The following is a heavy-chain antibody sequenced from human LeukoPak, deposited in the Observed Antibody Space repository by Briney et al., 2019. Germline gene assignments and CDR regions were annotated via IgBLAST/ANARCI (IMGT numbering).Heavy chain of an antibody. CDR1: GYTFTSYY. J-gene: IGHJ3*02. CDR3: ARNIWFGESADAFDI. Sequence: ASVKVSCKASGYTFTSYYIHWVRQAPGQGLEWMGIINPSGGSTSYAQKLQGRVTMTRDMSTPTVYMELSSLRSEDTAVYYCARNIWFGESADAFDIWGQGTMVTVSS. D-gene: IGHD3-10*01. CDR2: INPSGGST. V-gene: IGHV1-46*01.